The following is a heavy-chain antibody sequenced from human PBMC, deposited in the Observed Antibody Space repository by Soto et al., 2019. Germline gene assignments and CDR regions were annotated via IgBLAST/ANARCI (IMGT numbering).Heavy chain of an antibody. CDR2: ISKSESPI. J-gene: IGHJ4*02. Sequence: EVQLVESGGGLVQPGGSLRLSCAASGFTFSSYDMSWVRQAPGRGLEWVSYISKSESPIYYADSVKGRFTISRDNARNGLYLQMNSLRDDDTAVYYCARGFSYASLGYWGQGTRITVSS. CDR1: GFTFSSYD. CDR3: ARGFSYASLGY. V-gene: IGHV3-48*02. D-gene: IGHD5-18*01.